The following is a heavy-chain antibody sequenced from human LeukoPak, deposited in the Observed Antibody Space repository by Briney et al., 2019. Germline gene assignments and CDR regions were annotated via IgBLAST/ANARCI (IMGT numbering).Heavy chain of an antibody. D-gene: IGHD3-16*01. Sequence: PSETLSLTCTVSGDSIGSYYWSWLRQPPGKGLEWIGYIYYTGSTNYNPSLKSRVTISVDTSKNQFSLRVKSVTAADTPVYYCARHRYGDVYYFDLWGPGTLVTVSS. CDR1: GDSIGSYY. J-gene: IGHJ4*02. CDR2: IYYTGST. V-gene: IGHV4-59*08. CDR3: ARHRYGDVYYFDL.